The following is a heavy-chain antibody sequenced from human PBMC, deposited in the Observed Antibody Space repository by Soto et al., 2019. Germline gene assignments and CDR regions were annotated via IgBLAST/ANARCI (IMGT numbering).Heavy chain of an antibody. CDR1: GGSISSGGYY. CDR2: INHSGST. J-gene: IGHJ6*02. CDR3: ASFGGAAAGAVGMDV. D-gene: IGHD6-13*01. Sequence: SETLSLTCTVSGGSISSGGYYWSWIRQPPGKGLEWIGEINHSGSTNYNPSLKSRVTISVDTSKNQFSLKLSSVTAADTAVYYCASFGGAAAGAVGMDVWGQGTTVTVSS. V-gene: IGHV4-39*07.